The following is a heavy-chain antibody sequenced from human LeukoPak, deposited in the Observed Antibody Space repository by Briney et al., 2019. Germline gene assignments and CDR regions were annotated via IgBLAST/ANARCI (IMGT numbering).Heavy chain of an antibody. Sequence: ASVKVSCKASGYTFTSYDINWVRQATGQGLEWMGWMNPNSGNTGYAQKLQGRVTMTRNTSISTAYMELSSLRSEDTAVYYCARDPSSSRSYWGQGTLVTVSS. J-gene: IGHJ4*02. CDR2: MNPNSGNT. V-gene: IGHV1-8*01. CDR1: GYTFTSYD. CDR3: ARDPSSSRSY. D-gene: IGHD6-6*01.